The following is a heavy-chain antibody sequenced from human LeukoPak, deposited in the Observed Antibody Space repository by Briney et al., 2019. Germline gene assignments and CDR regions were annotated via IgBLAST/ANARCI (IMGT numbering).Heavy chain of an antibody. CDR1: GYTLTELS. V-gene: IGHV1-24*01. Sequence: GASVKVSCKVSGYTLTELSMHWVRQAPGKGLEWMGGFDPEDGETIYAQKFQGRVTMTEDTSTDTAYMELSSLRSEDTAVYYCATCRDGYNSAPTRCYFDYWGQGTLVTVSS. J-gene: IGHJ4*02. D-gene: IGHD5-24*01. CDR2: FDPEDGET. CDR3: ATCRDGYNSAPTRCYFDY.